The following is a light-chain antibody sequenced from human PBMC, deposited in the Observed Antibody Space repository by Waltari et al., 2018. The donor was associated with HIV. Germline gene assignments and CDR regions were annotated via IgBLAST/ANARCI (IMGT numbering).Light chain of an antibody. CDR3: QQYYTTPFT. V-gene: IGKV4-1*01. CDR1: QSVLHSSNTKNY. J-gene: IGKJ2*01. Sequence: DIVMTQSPDSLTVSLGATATITCTSSQSVLHSSNTKNYLVWYQQKPGQPPQVLIYWSSMRESAVPDRFSGSGSETDFTLTISGLQAEDAAVYYCQQYYTTPFTFGQGTRLEIK. CDR2: WSS.